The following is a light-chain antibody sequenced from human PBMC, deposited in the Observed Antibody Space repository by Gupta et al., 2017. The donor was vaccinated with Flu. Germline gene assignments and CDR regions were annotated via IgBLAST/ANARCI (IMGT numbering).Light chain of an antibody. J-gene: IGLJ2*01. CDR3: QVWDSSTVV. CDR2: RDS. CDR1: NIGSKN. V-gene: IGLV3-9*01. Sequence: SYELTQPLSVSVALGQTARITCGGNNIGSKNVHWYQQKPGQAPVLVIYRDSNRPSGIPERFSGSNSVNTATLTISRAQAGDEDDYYCQVWDSSTVVVGGGTKLTVL.